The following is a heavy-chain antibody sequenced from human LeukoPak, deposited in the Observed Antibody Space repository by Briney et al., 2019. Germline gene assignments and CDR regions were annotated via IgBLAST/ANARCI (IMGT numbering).Heavy chain of an antibody. CDR3: ARDQATMVRGFIYYYYGMDV. D-gene: IGHD3-10*01. V-gene: IGHV3-66*01. CDR1: GFTFSSYA. J-gene: IGHJ6*02. Sequence: GGSLRLSCAASGFTFSSYAMSWVRQAPGKGLEWVSVIYSDGSTYYADSVKGRFNISRDNSKNTLYLQMNSLRAEDTAVYYCARDQATMVRGFIYYYYGMDVWGQGTTVTVSS. CDR2: IYSDGST.